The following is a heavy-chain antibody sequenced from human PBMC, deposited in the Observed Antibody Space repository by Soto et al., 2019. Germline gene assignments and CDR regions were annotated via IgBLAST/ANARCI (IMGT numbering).Heavy chain of an antibody. CDR1: GYTFTSYG. V-gene: IGHV1-18*04. CDR2: ISAYNGNT. D-gene: IGHD3-22*01. Sequence: VASVKVSCKASGYTFTSYGISWVRQAPGQGLEWMGWISAYNGNTNYAQKLQGRVTMTTDTSTSTAYMELRSLRSDDTAVYYCARGGLRITMIVVARADFDYWGQGTQVTVSS. CDR3: ARGGLRITMIVVARADFDY. J-gene: IGHJ4*02.